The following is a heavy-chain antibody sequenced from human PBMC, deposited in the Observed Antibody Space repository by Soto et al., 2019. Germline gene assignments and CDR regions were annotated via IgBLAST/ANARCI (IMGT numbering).Heavy chain of an antibody. CDR2: ISYSGST. Sequence: SETLSLTCTVSGASISTYYWSWIRQPPGKGLEWIGYISYSGSTNYNPSPKSRVTISVDTSKNQISLKVKSATAADTAVYYCARDLKEYCSDGKCNWFDPWGQGTLVTVSS. CDR3: ARDLKEYCSDGKCNWFDP. D-gene: IGHD2-15*01. J-gene: IGHJ5*02. CDR1: GASISTYY. V-gene: IGHV4-59*01.